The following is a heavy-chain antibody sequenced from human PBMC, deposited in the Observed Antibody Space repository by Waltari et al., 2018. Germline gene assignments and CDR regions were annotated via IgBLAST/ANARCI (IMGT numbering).Heavy chain of an antibody. CDR2: IYSGGSST. V-gene: IGHV3-23*03. Sequence: EVQLLESGGGLVQPGGSLRLSCAASGFTFSSYAMSWVRQAPGKGLEWVSVIYSGGSSTYYADSVKGRFTISRDNSKNTLYLQMNSLRAEDTAVYYCAKRGDTIFGVVTPRDYYYGMDVWGQGTTVTVSS. CDR3: AKRGDTIFGVVTPRDYYYGMDV. D-gene: IGHD3-3*01. J-gene: IGHJ6*02. CDR1: GFTFSSYA.